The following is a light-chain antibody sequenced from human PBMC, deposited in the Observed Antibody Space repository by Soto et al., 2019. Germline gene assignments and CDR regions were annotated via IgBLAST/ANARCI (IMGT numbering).Light chain of an antibody. CDR2: GAS. CDR1: QSVSSSF. V-gene: IGKV3-20*01. CDR3: QQYGSSPLT. Sequence: IVLTQSPGTLSLSPGERATLSCRASQSVSSSFLAWYQQKPGQAPRLLIYGASSRATGIPDRFSGSGSGTDFTRTISRLEPEDVAVYYCQQYGSSPLTFGGGTKVEIK. J-gene: IGKJ4*01.